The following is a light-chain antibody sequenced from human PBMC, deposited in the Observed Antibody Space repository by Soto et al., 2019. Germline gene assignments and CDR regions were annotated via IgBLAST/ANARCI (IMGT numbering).Light chain of an antibody. CDR2: GIS. CDR1: QTISNY. Sequence: DIQMTQSPSSLSASVGVRVTITCRASQTISNYLNWYHQKPGKPPKLLIYGISTLQSGVPSRFSGSGSGTDFTLTISSLQPEDFATYYCQQSFNTPYTFGQGTELEVK. J-gene: IGKJ2*01. CDR3: QQSFNTPYT. V-gene: IGKV1-39*01.